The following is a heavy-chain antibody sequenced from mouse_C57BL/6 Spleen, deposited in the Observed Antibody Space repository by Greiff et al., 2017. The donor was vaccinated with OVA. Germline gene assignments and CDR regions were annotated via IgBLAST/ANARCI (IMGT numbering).Heavy chain of an antibody. J-gene: IGHJ4*01. D-gene: IGHD2-4*01. V-gene: IGHV5-4*03. CDR3: ARGYDYDEGGYAMDY. Sequence: EVKVVESGGGLVKPGGSLKLSCAASGFTFSSYAMSWVRQTPEKRLEWVATISDGGSYTYYPDNVKGRFTISRDNAKNNLYLQMSHLKSEDTAMYYCARGYDYDEGGYAMDYWGQGTSVTVSS. CDR1: GFTFSSYA. CDR2: ISDGGSYT.